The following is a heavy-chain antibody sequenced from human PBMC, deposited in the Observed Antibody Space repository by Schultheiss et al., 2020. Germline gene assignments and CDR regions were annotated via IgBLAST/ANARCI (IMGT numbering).Heavy chain of an antibody. J-gene: IGHJ4*02. CDR2: IYHNGST. CDR1: GCSISSDY. D-gene: IGHD5-24*01. CDR3: ARQSAMEVATITFDF. V-gene: IGHV4-59*08. Sequence: SETLSLTCTVSGCSISSDYWSWCRQPPGKGLEWIWYIYHNGSTYYNHTLKSRVTISVDTSKNQFSLTLRSVTAADTAVYYCARQSAMEVATITFDFWGQGTLVTVSS.